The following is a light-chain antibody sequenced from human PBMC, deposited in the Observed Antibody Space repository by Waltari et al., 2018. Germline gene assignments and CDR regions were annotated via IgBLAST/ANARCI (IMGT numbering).Light chain of an antibody. Sequence: EIVLTQSPGTLSLSPGERATVSCRASQSVRGNYLAWYQQKPGQAPRLLFYGASNRAAGIPDRFSGSGSGTDFTLTISRLEPEDFAVYHCQQYVSSRTFGQGTKVEIK. CDR3: QQYVSSRT. V-gene: IGKV3-20*01. CDR2: GAS. CDR1: QSVRGNY. J-gene: IGKJ1*01.